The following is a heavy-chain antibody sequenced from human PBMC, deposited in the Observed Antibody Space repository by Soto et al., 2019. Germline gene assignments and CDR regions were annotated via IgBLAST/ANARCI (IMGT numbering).Heavy chain of an antibody. CDR2: LTGIGTT. Sequence: EVQLLESGGDLVQPGGSLRLSCVASGFSFTDYSMTWVRQAPGRGLEWVSTLTGIGTTFYADSVKGRFTISRDNSKNSLSLQMNSLRAEDTAVYFCARDNRGTFDYWGQGALVTVSS. V-gene: IGHV3-23*01. CDR1: GFSFTDYS. CDR3: ARDNRGTFDY. D-gene: IGHD7-27*01. J-gene: IGHJ4*02.